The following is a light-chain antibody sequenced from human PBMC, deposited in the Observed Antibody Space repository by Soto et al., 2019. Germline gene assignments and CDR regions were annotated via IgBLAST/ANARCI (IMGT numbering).Light chain of an antibody. CDR1: QSISGN. J-gene: IGKJ4*01. CDR3: QQRSNWPLT. CDR2: GAS. V-gene: IGKV3-15*01. Sequence: EIVMTQSPGTLSVSPGERATLSCRASQSISGNLVWYQQKPGQAPRLLIYGASTRATGIPARFSGGGSGTDFTLTISSLEPEDFAVYYCQQRSNWPLTFGGGTRWIS.